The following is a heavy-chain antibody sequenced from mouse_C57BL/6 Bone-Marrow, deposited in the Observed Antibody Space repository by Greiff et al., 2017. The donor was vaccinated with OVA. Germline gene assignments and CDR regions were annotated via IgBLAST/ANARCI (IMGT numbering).Heavy chain of an antibody. CDR1: GFTFSSYT. J-gene: IGHJ2*01. V-gene: IGHV5-9*01. CDR2: ISGGGGNT. D-gene: IGHD2-3*01. Sequence: EVMLVESGGGLVKPGGSLKLSCAASGFTFSSYTMSWVRQTPEKRLEWVATISGGGGNTYYPDSVKGRFTISRDNAKNTLYLQMSSLRSEDTALYYCAAYDGSYFDYWGQGTTLTVSS. CDR3: AAYDGSYFDY.